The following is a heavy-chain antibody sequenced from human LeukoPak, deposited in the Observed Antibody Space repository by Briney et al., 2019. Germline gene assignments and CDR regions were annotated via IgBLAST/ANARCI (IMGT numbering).Heavy chain of an antibody. V-gene: IGHV3-23*01. CDR3: AKVTFGSGTYGAFDS. CDR1: GFTFSKYA. D-gene: IGHD3-10*01. Sequence: GGSLRLSCAASGFTFSKYAMTWVRQAPGKGLEWVSAISSSTLKIYYADSVKGRFTISRDNSKNTLYLQMNSVRAEDTAVYYCAKVTFGSGTYGAFDSWGQGTLVTVSS. J-gene: IGHJ4*02. CDR2: ISSSTLKI.